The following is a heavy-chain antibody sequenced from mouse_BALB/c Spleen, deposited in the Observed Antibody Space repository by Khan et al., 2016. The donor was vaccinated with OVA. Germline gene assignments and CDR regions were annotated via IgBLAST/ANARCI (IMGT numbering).Heavy chain of an antibody. J-gene: IGHJ4*01. Sequence: EVKLQESGPGLVKPSQSLSLTCTVTGYSITTNYAWDWIRQFPGNKLEWMGYISYSGSTSYNPSLKSRISITRDTSKNQFFLQLNSVTTEDTATYYCAKNYYGYAVDYWGQGTSVTVSS. D-gene: IGHD1-1*01. CDR1: GYSITTNYA. CDR3: AKNYYGYAVDY. CDR2: ISYSGST. V-gene: IGHV3-2*02.